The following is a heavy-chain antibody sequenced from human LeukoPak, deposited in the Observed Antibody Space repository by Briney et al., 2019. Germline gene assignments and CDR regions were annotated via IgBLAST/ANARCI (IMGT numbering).Heavy chain of an antibody. J-gene: IGHJ4*02. V-gene: IGHV3-30*18. CDR3: AKLWVTNKIDH. CDR1: GFTFSSYG. Sequence: GGSLRLSCAASGFTFSSYGMHWVRQAPGKGLEWVAVISYDGSNKYYADSVKGRFTISRDNSKNTLYLQMNSLRAEDTAVYYCAKLWVTNKIDHWGQGTLVTVSS. CDR2: ISYDGSNK. D-gene: IGHD5-18*01.